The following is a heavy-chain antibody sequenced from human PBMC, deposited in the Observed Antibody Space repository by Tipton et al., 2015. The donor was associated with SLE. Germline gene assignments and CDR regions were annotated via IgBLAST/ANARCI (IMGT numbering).Heavy chain of an antibody. V-gene: IGHV3-7*01. D-gene: IGHD1-26*01. CDR1: GFSFSTYW. J-gene: IGHJ5*01. CDR2: INEDGNVK. Sequence: SLRLSCAASGFSFSTYWLSWVRQAPGKGLEWVANINEDGNVKYFLDSVRGRFTIARDNAENSVYLQMNSLRVEDSGVYYCARDSGTYGRGWFDPWGQGTLVFVSS. CDR3: ARDSGTYGRGWFDP.